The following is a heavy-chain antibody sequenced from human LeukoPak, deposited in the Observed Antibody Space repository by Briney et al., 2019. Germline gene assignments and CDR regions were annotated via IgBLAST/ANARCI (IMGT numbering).Heavy chain of an antibody. CDR1: GYTFPGYY. CDR2: INPNSGGT. J-gene: IGHJ4*02. D-gene: IGHD6-13*01. Sequence: ASVKVSCKASGYTFPGYYMHWVRQAPGQGLEWMGWINPNSGGTNYAQKFQGRVTMTRDTSISTAYMELSRLRSDDTAVYYCARVPTSSSWYTVGDYWGQGTLVTVSS. CDR3: ARVPTSSSWYTVGDY. V-gene: IGHV1-2*02.